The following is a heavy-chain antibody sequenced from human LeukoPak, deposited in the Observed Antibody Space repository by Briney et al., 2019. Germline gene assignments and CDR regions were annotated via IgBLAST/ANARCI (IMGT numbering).Heavy chain of an antibody. CDR1: GFTFSNYW. Sequence: GGSLRLSCVASGFTFSNYWMHWVRQAPGKGLVWVSRINSDGSSTTYADSVKGRFTISRDNAENTLYLQMNSLRAEDTAVYYCAREYSSSRYFDYWGQGTLVTVSS. D-gene: IGHD6-6*01. V-gene: IGHV3-74*01. CDR2: INSDGSST. J-gene: IGHJ4*02. CDR3: AREYSSSRYFDY.